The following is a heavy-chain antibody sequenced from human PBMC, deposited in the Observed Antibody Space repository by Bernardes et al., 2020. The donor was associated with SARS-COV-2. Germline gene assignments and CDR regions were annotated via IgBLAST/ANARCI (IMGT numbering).Heavy chain of an antibody. V-gene: IGHV3-21*05. D-gene: IGHD2-15*01. CDR1: GFTFSSYS. CDR3: ERGDKDSLMAV. Sequence: GGSLRLSCAASGFTFSSYSINWVRLAPGMGQEWGSYISGGSNWKEYADVVKGRFTISRDNAKNSLYLQMVNLRADDTGVYYCERGDKDSLMAVWSKGTTVTGSS. J-gene: IGHJ6*03. CDR2: ISGGSNWK.